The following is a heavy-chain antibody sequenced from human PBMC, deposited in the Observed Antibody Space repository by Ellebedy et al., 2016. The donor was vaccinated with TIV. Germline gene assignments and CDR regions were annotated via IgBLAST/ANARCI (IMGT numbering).Heavy chain of an antibody. V-gene: IGHV1-69*13. CDR3: ARARGGSYSNPSDAFDI. D-gene: IGHD1-26*01. Sequence: SVKVSXXASGGTFSSYAISWVRQAPGQGLEWMGGIIPIFGTANYAQKFQGRVTITADESTSTAYMELSSLRSEDTAVYYCARARGGSYSNPSDAFDIWGQGTMVTVSS. CDR2: IIPIFGTA. J-gene: IGHJ3*02. CDR1: GGTFSSYA.